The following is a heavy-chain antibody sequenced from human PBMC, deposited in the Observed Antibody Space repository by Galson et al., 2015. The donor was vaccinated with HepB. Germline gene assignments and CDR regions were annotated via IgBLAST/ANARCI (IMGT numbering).Heavy chain of an antibody. D-gene: IGHD2-21*02. V-gene: IGHV3-9*01. J-gene: IGHJ3*02. Sequence: SLRLSCAASGFTFDDYAMHWVRQASGKGLEWVSGISWNGAGIGYADSVKGRFTISRDNAKNSLYLQMNSLRAEDTALYYCAKDITPIVVVTGIDAFEMWGQGTMVTVSS. CDR1: GFTFDDYA. CDR3: AKDITPIVVVTGIDAFEM. CDR2: ISWNGAGI.